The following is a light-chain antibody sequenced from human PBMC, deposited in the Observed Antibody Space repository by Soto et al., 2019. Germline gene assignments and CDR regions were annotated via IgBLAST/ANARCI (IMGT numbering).Light chain of an antibody. Sequence: DIQMTQSPSSLSASVGDRVTITCRASQSISDYLNWYQQKPGKAPKLLIYAASSLQSGVPSRFSGSGYGTDFTLTISRLQPEDFATYYCQQSYTTLRAFGPGTKVEIK. CDR3: QQSYTTLRA. CDR2: AAS. V-gene: IGKV1-39*01. CDR1: QSISDY. J-gene: IGKJ3*01.